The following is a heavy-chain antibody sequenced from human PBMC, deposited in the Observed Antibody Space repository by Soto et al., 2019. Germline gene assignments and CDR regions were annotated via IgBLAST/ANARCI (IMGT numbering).Heavy chain of an antibody. Sequence: PETLSLTCTFSCGSISSSSYYWGWIRQPPGKGLEWIGSIYYSGSTYYNPSLKSRVTISVDTSKNQFSLKLSSVTAADTAVYYCARHGPREYYFDYWGQGTLVTVSS. CDR2: IYYSGST. J-gene: IGHJ4*02. CDR3: ARHGPREYYFDY. V-gene: IGHV4-39*01. CDR1: CGSISSSSYY.